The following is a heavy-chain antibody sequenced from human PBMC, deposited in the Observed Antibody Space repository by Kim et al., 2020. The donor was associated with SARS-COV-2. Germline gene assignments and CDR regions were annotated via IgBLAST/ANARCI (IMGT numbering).Heavy chain of an antibody. CDR2: IYYSGST. Sequence: SETLSLTCTVSGGSISSSSYYWGWIRQPPGKGLEWIGSIYYSGSTYYNPSLKSRVTISVDTSKNQFSLKLSSVTAADTAVYYCGVDLTMIGGEYWGQGTLVTVSS. CDR3: GVDLTMIGGEY. J-gene: IGHJ4*02. CDR1: GGSISSSSYY. D-gene: IGHD3-22*01. V-gene: IGHV4-39*01.